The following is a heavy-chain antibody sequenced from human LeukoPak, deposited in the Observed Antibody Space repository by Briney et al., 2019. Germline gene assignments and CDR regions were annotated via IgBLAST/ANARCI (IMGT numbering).Heavy chain of an antibody. Sequence: PSETLSLTCTVSGGSISSSSYYWGWIRQPPGKGLEWIGSIYYSGSTYYNPSLKSRVTISVDTSKNQFSLKLSSVTAADTAVYYCARIVVEMATNFDYWGQGTLVTVSS. CDR2: IYYSGST. CDR3: ARIVVEMATNFDY. V-gene: IGHV4-39*07. J-gene: IGHJ4*02. CDR1: GGSISSSSYY. D-gene: IGHD5-24*01.